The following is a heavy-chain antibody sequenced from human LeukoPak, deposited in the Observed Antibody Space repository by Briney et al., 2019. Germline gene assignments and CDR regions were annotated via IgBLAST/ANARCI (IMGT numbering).Heavy chain of an antibody. CDR2: IISSSSTI. J-gene: IGHJ6*04. V-gene: IGHV3-48*01. Sequence: GGSLRLSCAASGFTFSSHDVHWLPGARGKALEGGSYIISSSSTIYYADSVKGRFTISRDNAKNSLYLQMNSLRAADTAVYYCARAVGHGSGSPRMDVWGNGTTVTVSS. CDR1: GFTFSSHD. CDR3: ARAVGHGSGSPRMDV. D-gene: IGHD3-10*01.